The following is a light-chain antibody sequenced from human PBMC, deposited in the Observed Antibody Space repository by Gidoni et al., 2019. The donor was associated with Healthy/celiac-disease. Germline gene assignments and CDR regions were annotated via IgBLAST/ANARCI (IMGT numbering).Light chain of an antibody. CDR1: QSVSSY. Sequence: EIVLTQSPATLSLSPGERATLSCRASQSVSSYLAWYQQKPGQAPRLLISDASNRATGIPARFSGSGSGTDFTLTISSLEPENFAVYYCQQHSNWPLTFGGXTKVEIK. CDR2: DAS. J-gene: IGKJ4*01. V-gene: IGKV3-11*01. CDR3: QQHSNWPLT.